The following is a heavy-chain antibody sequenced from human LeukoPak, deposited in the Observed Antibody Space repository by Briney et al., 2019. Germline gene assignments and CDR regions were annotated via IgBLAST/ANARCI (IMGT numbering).Heavy chain of an antibody. Sequence: GRSLRLSCAASGFTFDDYAMQWVRHAPGKGLEGVSGISWNSGSIGYADSVKGRFTISRDNAKNSLYLQMNSLRAEDTALYYCAKDSSSSWYGGGFAYWGQGTLVTVSS. D-gene: IGHD6-13*01. V-gene: IGHV3-9*01. J-gene: IGHJ4*02. CDR1: GFTFDDYA. CDR3: AKDSSSSWYGGGFAY. CDR2: ISWNSGSI.